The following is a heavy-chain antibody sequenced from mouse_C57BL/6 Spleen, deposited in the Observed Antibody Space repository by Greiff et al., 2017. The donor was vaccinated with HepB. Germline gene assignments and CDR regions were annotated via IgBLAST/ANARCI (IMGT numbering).Heavy chain of an antibody. CDR2: ISYDGSN. V-gene: IGHV3-6*01. J-gene: IGHJ3*01. CDR1: GYSITSGYY. CDR3: ARDLNYDYDEKAWFAY. Sequence: VQLKESGPGLVKPSQSLSLTCSVTGYSITSGYYWNWIRQFPGNKLEWMGYISYDGSNNYNPSLKNRISITRDTSKNQFFLKLNSVTTEDTATYYCARDLNYDYDEKAWFAYWGQGTLVTVSA. D-gene: IGHD2-4*01.